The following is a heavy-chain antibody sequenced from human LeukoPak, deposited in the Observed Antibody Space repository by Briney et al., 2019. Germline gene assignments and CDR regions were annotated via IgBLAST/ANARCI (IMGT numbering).Heavy chain of an antibody. J-gene: IGHJ4*02. CDR2: IKSKTDGGTT. CDR3: TTNWGGSYYGYGY. CDR1: GFTFSSYA. V-gene: IGHV3-15*01. Sequence: GGSLRLSCAASGFTFSSYAMSWVRQAPGKGLEWVGRIKSKTDGGTTDYAAPVKGRFTISRDDSKNTLYLQMNSLKTEDTAVYYCTTNWGGSYYGYGYWGQGTLVTVSS. D-gene: IGHD1-26*01.